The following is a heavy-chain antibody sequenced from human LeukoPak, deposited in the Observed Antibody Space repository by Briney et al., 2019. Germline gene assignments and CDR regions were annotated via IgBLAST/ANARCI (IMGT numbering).Heavy chain of an antibody. D-gene: IGHD1-26*01. CDR1: GFTFSSYG. CDR2: ISYDGSNK. CDR3: AKDHSGSYYYYGMDV. Sequence: GGSLRLSCAASGFTFSSYGMRWVRQAPGKGLEWVAVISYDGSNKYYADSVKGRFTISRDNSKNTLYLQMNSLRAEDTTVYYCAKDHSGSYYYYGMDVWGKGTTVTVSS. J-gene: IGHJ6*04. V-gene: IGHV3-30*18.